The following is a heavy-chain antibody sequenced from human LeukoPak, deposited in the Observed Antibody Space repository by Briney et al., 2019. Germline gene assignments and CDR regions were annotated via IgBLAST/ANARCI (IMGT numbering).Heavy chain of an antibody. CDR1: GGTFSSYT. CDR3: ARVGSGSYDY. Sequence: ASVKVSCKASGGTFSSYTISWVRQAPGQGLEWMGRIIPIFGTANYAQKFQGRVTITTDESTSTAYMELSSLRSEDTAVYYCARVGSGSYDYWGQGTLVTVSS. V-gene: IGHV1-69*05. CDR2: IIPIFGTA. D-gene: IGHD1-26*01. J-gene: IGHJ4*02.